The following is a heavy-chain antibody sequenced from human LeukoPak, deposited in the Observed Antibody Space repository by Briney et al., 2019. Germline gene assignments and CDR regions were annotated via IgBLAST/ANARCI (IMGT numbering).Heavy chain of an antibody. Sequence: GGSLRLSCAASGFTLSSYAMHWVRQAPGKGLEWVAVISYDGSNKYYADSVKGRFTISRDNSKNTLYLQMNSLRAEDTAVYYCARAFYSNFDYWGQGTLVTVSS. J-gene: IGHJ4*02. V-gene: IGHV3-30*04. CDR2: ISYDGSNK. D-gene: IGHD4-11*01. CDR3: ARAFYSNFDY. CDR1: GFTLSSYA.